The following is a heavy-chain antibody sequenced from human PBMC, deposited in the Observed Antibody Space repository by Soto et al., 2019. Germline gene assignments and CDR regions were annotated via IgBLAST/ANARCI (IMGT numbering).Heavy chain of an antibody. CDR3: ARVYCSSTSCYYGDYLDYFDY. Sequence: GGSLRLSCAASGFTFSDYYMSWIRQAPGKGLEWVSYISSSGSTIYYADSVKGRFTISRDNAKNSLYLQMNSLRAEDTAVYYCARVYCSSTSCYYGDYLDYFDYWGQGTLVTVSS. J-gene: IGHJ4*02. V-gene: IGHV3-11*01. D-gene: IGHD2-2*01. CDR2: ISSSGSTI. CDR1: GFTFSDYY.